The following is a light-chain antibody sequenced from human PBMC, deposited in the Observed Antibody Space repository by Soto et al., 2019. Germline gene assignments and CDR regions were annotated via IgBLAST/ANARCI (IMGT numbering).Light chain of an antibody. CDR1: NSDVGSYNL. J-gene: IGLJ1*01. CDR2: EVT. Sequence: QSFLTQPASVSGSPRQSITISCTGTNSDVGSYNLVSWFQQHPGKAPKLVIYEVTKRPSGVSDRFSGSKSGNTASLTISGLQAEDEADYYCFSYAGDSVYVFGTGTKLTVL. CDR3: FSYAGDSVYV. V-gene: IGLV2-23*02.